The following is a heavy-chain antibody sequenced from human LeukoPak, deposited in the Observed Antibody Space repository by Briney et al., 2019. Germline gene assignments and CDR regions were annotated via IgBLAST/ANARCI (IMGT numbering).Heavy chain of an antibody. V-gene: IGHV1-69*05. D-gene: IGHD2-2*01. Sequence: SVKVSCKASGGTFSSYAISWVRQAPGQGLEWMGGIIPIFGTANYAQKFQGSVTITTDESTSTAYMELSSLRSEDTAVYYCAREDRFDLYCSSTSCYSWFDPWGQGTLVTVSS. J-gene: IGHJ5*02. CDR3: AREDRFDLYCSSTSCYSWFDP. CDR1: GGTFSSYA. CDR2: IIPIFGTA.